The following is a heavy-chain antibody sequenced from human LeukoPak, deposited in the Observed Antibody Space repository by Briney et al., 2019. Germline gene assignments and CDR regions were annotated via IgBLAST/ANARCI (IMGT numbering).Heavy chain of an antibody. CDR2: IYTSGST. CDR3: ARGVNYYYYYMDV. D-gene: IGHD4-23*01. J-gene: IGHJ6*03. CDR1: GGSISSGSYY. Sequence: SETLSLTCTVSGGSISSGSYYWSWIRQPAVKGLEWIGRIYTSGSTNYNPSLKSRVTISVDTSKNQFSLKLSSVTAADTAVYYCARGVNYYYYYMDVWGKGTTVTISS. V-gene: IGHV4-61*02.